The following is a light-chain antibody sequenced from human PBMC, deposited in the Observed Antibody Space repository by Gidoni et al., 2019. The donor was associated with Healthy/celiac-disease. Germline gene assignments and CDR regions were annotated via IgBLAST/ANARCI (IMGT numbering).Light chain of an antibody. Sequence: HLTQSPSYLSASVGDRVTITCRASQSIISYLNWYQQKPGKAPKLLIYAASSLQSGVPSRFSGSGSGTDFTLTISSLQPEDFATYYCQQSYSTPRTFGQGTKVEIK. CDR3: QQSYSTPRT. J-gene: IGKJ1*01. CDR1: QSIISY. CDR2: AAS. V-gene: IGKV1-39*01.